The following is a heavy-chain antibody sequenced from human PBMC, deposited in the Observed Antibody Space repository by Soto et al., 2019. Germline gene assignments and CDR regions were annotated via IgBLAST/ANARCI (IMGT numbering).Heavy chain of an antibody. J-gene: IGHJ5*02. CDR2: ISAYNGNT. CDR3: ARDVQSFWSGYSNWFDP. CDR1: GYTFTSYG. Sequence: ASVKVSCKASGYTFTSYGISWVRQAPGLGLEWMGWISAYNGNTNYAQKLQGRVTMTTDTSTSTAYMELRSLRSDDTAVYYCARDVQSFWSGYSNWFDPWGQGTLVTVSS. V-gene: IGHV1-18*01. D-gene: IGHD3-3*01.